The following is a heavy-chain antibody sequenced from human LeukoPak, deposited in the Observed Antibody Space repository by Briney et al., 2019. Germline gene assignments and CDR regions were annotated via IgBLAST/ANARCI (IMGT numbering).Heavy chain of an antibody. V-gene: IGHV1-2*06. D-gene: IGHD3-22*01. CDR3: ARGALVYYDSSGYHPPFDY. Sequence: ASVKVSCKASGYTFTGYYMHWVRQAPGQGLEWMGRINPNSGGTNYAQKFQGRVTMTRDTSISTAYMELSRLRSDDTAVYYCARGALVYYDSSGYHPPFDYWGQGTLVTVSS. J-gene: IGHJ4*02. CDR2: INPNSGGT. CDR1: GYTFTGYY.